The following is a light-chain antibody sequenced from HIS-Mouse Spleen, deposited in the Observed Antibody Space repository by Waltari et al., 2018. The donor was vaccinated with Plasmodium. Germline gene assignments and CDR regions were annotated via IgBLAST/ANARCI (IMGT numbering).Light chain of an antibody. V-gene: IGLV5-45*03. CDR2: YKSDSDK. J-gene: IGLJ3*02. CDR3: MIWHSSAWV. CDR1: SGLNVGTYS. Sequence: QAVLTQPSSLSASPGASASLTCTLRSGLNVGTYSTYWYQHKPGSPPQYLLRYKSDSDKQQGSGVPSRFSGSKDASANAGILLISGLQSEDEADYYCMIWHSSAWVFGGGTKLTVL.